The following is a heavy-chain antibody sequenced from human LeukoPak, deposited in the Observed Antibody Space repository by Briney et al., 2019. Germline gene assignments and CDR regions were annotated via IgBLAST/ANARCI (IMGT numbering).Heavy chain of an antibody. D-gene: IGHD3-9*01. CDR3: ARDPEYVLRYFDWFPYGMDV. CDR2: ISAYNGNT. V-gene: IGHV1-18*01. Sequence: ASVKVSCKASGYTFTSYGISWVRQAPGQGLEWMGWISAYNGNTNYAQKLQGRVTMTTDTSTSTAYMELRSLRSDDTAVYYCARDPEYVLRYFDWFPYGMDVWGQGTTVTVSS. J-gene: IGHJ6*02. CDR1: GYTFTSYG.